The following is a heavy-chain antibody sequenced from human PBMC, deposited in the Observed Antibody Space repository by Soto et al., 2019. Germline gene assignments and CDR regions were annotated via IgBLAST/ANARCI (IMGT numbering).Heavy chain of an antibody. D-gene: IGHD3-9*01. CDR3: GRELVLTGYTSSTEYYGMDV. CDR2: IYSGGSA. J-gene: IGHJ6*02. Sequence: GGSLRLSCAASGFTVSSNYMSWVRQAPGKGLEWVSVIYSGGSAYYAEYVKDRFTITRDDSNNKLLLQLNSQRAEDAAVYYCGRELVLTGYTSSTEYYGMDVWGQGTTVTVSS. CDR1: GFTVSSNY. V-gene: IGHV3-53*01.